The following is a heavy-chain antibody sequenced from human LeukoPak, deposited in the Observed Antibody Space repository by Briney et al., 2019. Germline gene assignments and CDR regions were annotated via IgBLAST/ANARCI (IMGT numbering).Heavy chain of an antibody. CDR3: ATKHDY. CDR1: GFSFSSYE. V-gene: IGHV3-48*03. CDR2: INSGGSIT. J-gene: IGHJ4*02. Sequence: GGSLRLSCAASGFSFSSYEMNWVRQAPGKGLEWLSYINSGGSITYYADSVKGRFTISRDNAKNSLYLQMNSLRAEDTAVYYCATKHDYWGQGTLVTVSS.